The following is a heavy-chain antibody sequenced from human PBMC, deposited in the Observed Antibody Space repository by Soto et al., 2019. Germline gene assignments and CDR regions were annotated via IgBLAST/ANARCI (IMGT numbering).Heavy chain of an antibody. Sequence: GGALRLSCAASGVTFKYTRDNWARQAPGKGLEWVGLFKSKIDGGTIHYAAPLKGRFTISRDDSKNMFYLQMNSLKVEDTAVYYCFTDREFLPAYWGQGTLVTVSS. CDR2: FKSKIDGGTI. D-gene: IGHD6-25*01. CDR1: GVTFKYTR. V-gene: IGHV3-15*07. J-gene: IGHJ4*02. CDR3: FTDREFLPAY.